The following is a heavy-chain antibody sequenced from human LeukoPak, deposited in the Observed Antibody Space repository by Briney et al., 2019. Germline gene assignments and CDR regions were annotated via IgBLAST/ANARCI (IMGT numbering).Heavy chain of an antibody. CDR3: ARVISSGCYYFDY. V-gene: IGHV4-38-2*02. J-gene: IGHJ4*02. CDR2: IYHSGGT. CDR1: GYSLSSAYY. Sequence: SETLSLTCSVAGYSLSSAYYWGWIPQPPGKGLEWIGSIYHSGGTYYSPALKSRVTISVDTSKNQFSLKLSSVTAADTAVYYCARVISSGCYYFDYWGQGTLVTVSS. D-gene: IGHD6-19*01.